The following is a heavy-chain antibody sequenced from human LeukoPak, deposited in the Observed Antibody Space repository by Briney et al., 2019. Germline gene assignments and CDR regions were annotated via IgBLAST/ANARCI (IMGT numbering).Heavy chain of an antibody. CDR1: GFTFSSYW. V-gene: IGHV3-7*03. J-gene: IGHJ6*03. CDR2: IKQDGSEK. CDR3: AKNGDRGAYCSGGTCYPYYYYYMDV. Sequence: GGSLRLSCAASGFTFSSYWMSWVRQAPGKGLEWVANIKQDGSEKYYVDSVKGRFTISRDNAKNSLYLQMNSLRAEDTAIYYCAKNGDRGAYCSGGTCYPYYYYYMDVWGKGTTVTISS. D-gene: IGHD2-15*01.